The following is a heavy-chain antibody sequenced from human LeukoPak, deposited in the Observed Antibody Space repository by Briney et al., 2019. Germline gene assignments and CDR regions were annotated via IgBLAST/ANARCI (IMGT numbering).Heavy chain of an antibody. CDR3: ATTAATAGGPY. J-gene: IGHJ4*02. CDR1: GFTFTDFW. V-gene: IGHV3-7*01. CDR2: IKEDSRAT. Sequence: GGSLRLSCAASGFTFTDFWMTWVRQAPGKGLEWVANIKEDSRATFYGASVKGRFTISRDNSKSSLYLQMNSLRVEDTAVYYCATTAATAGGPYWGQGTLVTVSS. D-gene: IGHD6-13*01.